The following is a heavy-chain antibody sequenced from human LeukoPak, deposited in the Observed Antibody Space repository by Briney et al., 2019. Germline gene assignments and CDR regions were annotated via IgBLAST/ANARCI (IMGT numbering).Heavy chain of an antibody. CDR2: IYYSGST. D-gene: IGHD3-16*02. V-gene: IGHV4-30-4*01. J-gene: IGHJ4*02. Sequence: SGTLSLTCAVSGGSISSSNWWSWIRQSPGKGLEWIGYIYYSGSTSYNPSLKSRVTISVDTSKNQFSLKLSSVTAADTAVYYCARGPNYVWGSYRYFDYWGQGTLVTVSS. CDR1: GGSISSSNW. CDR3: ARGPNYVWGSYRYFDY.